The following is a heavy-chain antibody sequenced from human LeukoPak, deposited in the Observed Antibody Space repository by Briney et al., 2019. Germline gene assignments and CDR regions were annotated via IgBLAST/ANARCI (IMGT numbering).Heavy chain of an antibody. D-gene: IGHD2-2*03. CDR1: GYTFTSYG. CDR2: ISVYNGNT. J-gene: IGHJ4*02. Sequence: ASVKVSCKASGYTFTSYGISWVRQAPGQGLEWMGWISVYNGNTNYAQKLQGRVTMTTDTSTSTAYMELRSLRSDDTAVYYCARGYCSSTSCYPHDYWGQGTLVTVSS. CDR3: ARGYCSSTSCYPHDY. V-gene: IGHV1-18*01.